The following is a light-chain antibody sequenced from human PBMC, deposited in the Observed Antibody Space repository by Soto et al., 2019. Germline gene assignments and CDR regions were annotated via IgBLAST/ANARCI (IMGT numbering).Light chain of an antibody. Sequence: EIVMAQSPATLSVSLGERATLSCRASQTVGTNLAWYQHRPGQAPRLLIYGASTRATGIPARFSGSGSGTEFTLTISSLQSEDFAVYYCQQYDNWPPWTFGQGTKVETK. V-gene: IGKV3-15*01. CDR3: QQYDNWPPWT. J-gene: IGKJ1*01. CDR2: GAS. CDR1: QTVGTN.